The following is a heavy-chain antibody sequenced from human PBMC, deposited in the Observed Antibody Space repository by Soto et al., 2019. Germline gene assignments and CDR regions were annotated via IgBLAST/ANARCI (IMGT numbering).Heavy chain of an antibody. CDR3: ARGGEAAAGTVDY. J-gene: IGHJ4*02. Sequence: EVQLVESGGGLVKPGGSLRLSCAASGFTFSSYSMNWVRQAPGKVLELVSSISSSSSYIYYADSVKGRFTISRDNAKNSLYLQMNSLRAEDTAVYYCARGGEAAAGTVDYWGQGTLVTVSS. CDR2: ISSSSSYI. CDR1: GFTFSSYS. V-gene: IGHV3-21*01. D-gene: IGHD6-13*01.